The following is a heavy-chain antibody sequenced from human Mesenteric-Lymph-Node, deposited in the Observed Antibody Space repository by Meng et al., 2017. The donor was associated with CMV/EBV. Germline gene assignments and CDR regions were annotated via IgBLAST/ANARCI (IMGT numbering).Heavy chain of an antibody. CDR1: GFPFSTYA. CDR3: VRDLGYCSGGTCYPADS. J-gene: IGHJ4*02. Sequence: GESLKISCAASGFPFSTYAMYWIRQAPAKGLEWVAIISYDGSLKYYTDSVKGRFTISRDNSKNTLYLQMNSLRTDDTALYNCVRDLGYCSGGTCYPADSWGQGTRVTVSS. D-gene: IGHD2-15*01. CDR2: ISYDGSLK. V-gene: IGHV3-30*04.